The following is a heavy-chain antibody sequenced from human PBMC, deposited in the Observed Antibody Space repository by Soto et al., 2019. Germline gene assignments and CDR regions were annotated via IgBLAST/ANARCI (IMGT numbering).Heavy chain of an antibody. CDR3: ARGRKEWELTDY. D-gene: IGHD1-26*01. CDR2: IIHILGIA. V-gene: IGHV1-69*02. Sequence: QVQLVQSGAEVKKPGSSVKVSCKASGGTFSSYTISWVRQAPGQGLEWMGRIIHILGIANYAQKFQGRVTITADKSTSTAYMELSSLRSEDTAVYYFARGRKEWELTDYWGQGTLVTVSS. J-gene: IGHJ4*02. CDR1: GGTFSSYT.